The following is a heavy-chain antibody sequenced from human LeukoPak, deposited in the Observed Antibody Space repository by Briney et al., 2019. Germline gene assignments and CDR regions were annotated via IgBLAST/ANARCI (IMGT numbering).Heavy chain of an antibody. J-gene: IGHJ6*02. CDR2: MNPNSGNT. CDR3: ARRVVVTATPQGLRYVDV. D-gene: IGHD2-21*02. Sequence: ASVKVSCKASGYTFTSYDINWVRQATGQGLEWMGWMNPNSGNTGYAQKFQGRVTMTRNTSISTAYMELSSLRSEDTAVYYCARRVVVTATPQGLRYVDVWGQGTTVTVSS. CDR1: GYTFTSYD. V-gene: IGHV1-8*01.